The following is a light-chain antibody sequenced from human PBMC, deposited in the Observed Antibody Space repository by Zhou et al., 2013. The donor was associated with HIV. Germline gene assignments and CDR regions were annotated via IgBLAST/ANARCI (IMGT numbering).Light chain of an antibody. CDR3: QEYDSWYT. J-gene: IGKJ2*01. CDR2: DAS. V-gene: IGKV1-13*02. CDR1: QSISST. Sequence: IQMTQSPSSLSASVGDRVTITCRASQSISSTLGWYQQKPGKGPQLLIYDASTLESGVPSRFSGSGSGTDFTLTISNLQPEDFATYYCQEYDSWYTFGQGTKLDIK.